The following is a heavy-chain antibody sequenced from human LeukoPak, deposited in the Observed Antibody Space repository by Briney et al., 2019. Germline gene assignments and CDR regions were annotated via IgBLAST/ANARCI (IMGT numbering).Heavy chain of an antibody. D-gene: IGHD6-13*01. V-gene: IGHV4-34*01. CDR3: ARASSWYRPFDY. CDR1: GGSVSSYY. CDR2: INHSGST. J-gene: IGHJ4*02. Sequence: SETLSLTCTVSGGSVSSYYWSWIRQPPGKGLEWIGEINHSGSTNYNPSLKSRVTISVNTSKNQFSLKLSSVTAADTAVYYCARASSWYRPFDYWGQGTLVTVSS.